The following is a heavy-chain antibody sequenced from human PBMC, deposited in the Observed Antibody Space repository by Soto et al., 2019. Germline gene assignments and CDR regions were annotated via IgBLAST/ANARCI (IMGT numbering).Heavy chain of an antibody. J-gene: IGHJ6*02. D-gene: IGHD4-4*01. CDR3: AKCLGHDYSNYYGMDV. V-gene: IGHV3-23*01. CDR2: ISGSGGST. CDR1: GFTFSSYA. Sequence: EVQLLESGGGLVQPGGSQRLSCAASGFTFSSYAMSWVRQAPGKGLEWVSAISGSGGSTYYADSVKGRFTISRDNSKNTLYLQMNSLRAEDTAVYYCAKCLGHDYSNYYGMDVWGQGTTVTVSS.